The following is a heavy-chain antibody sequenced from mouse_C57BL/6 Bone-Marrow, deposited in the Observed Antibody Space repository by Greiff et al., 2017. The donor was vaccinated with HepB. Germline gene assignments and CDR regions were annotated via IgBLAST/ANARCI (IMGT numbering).Heavy chain of an antibody. CDR3: ASPIYYYGSSYLYWYFDV. V-gene: IGHV5-6*02. CDR1: GFTFSSYG. CDR2: ISSGGSYT. Sequence: DVKLVEPGGDLVKPGGSLKLSCAASGFTFSSYGMSWVRQTPDKRLEWVATISSGGSYTYYPDSVKGRFTISRDNAKNTLYLQMSSLKSEDTAMYYCASPIYYYGSSYLYWYFDVWGTGTTVTVSS. J-gene: IGHJ1*03. D-gene: IGHD1-1*01.